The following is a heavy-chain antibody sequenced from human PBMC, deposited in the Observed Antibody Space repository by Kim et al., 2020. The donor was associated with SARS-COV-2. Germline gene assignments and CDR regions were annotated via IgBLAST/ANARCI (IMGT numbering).Heavy chain of an antibody. J-gene: IGHJ3*02. CDR1: GGSISSSSYY. D-gene: IGHD3-22*01. Sequence: SETLSLTCTVSGGSISSSSYYWGWIRQPPGKGLEWIGSIYYSGSTYYNPSLKSRVTISVDTSKNQFSLKLSSVTAADTAVYYCARSETRITMIVVVYDAFDIWGQGTMVTVSS. V-gene: IGHV4-39*01. CDR3: ARSETRITMIVVVYDAFDI. CDR2: IYYSGST.